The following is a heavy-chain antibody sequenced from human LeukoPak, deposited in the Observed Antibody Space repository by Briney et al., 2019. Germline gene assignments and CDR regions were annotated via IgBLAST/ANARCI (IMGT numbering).Heavy chain of an antibody. D-gene: IGHD5-18*01. CDR3: ARDRPRYSYGLGEDAFDI. CDR1: GGSISSGSYY. Sequence: SETLSLTCTVSGGSISSGSYYWSWIRQPAGKGLEWIGRIYTSGSTNYNPSLKGRVAISVDTSKNQFSLKLSSVTAADTAVYYCARDRPRYSYGLGEDAFDIWGQGTMVTVSS. CDR2: IYTSGST. V-gene: IGHV4-61*02. J-gene: IGHJ3*02.